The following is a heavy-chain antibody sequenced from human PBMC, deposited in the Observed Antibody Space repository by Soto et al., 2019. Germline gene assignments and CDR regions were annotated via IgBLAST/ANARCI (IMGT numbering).Heavy chain of an antibody. J-gene: IGHJ6*01. CDR1: GGAISTSSYY. CDR3: ARRGDRGFQGSGSVSQGYQYGLDV. Sequence: QLHLQESGPGLVKPSETLSLTCTVSGGAISTSSYYWAWIRQPPGKGLAWLGSIYYGGNPYYNPSLKSRVTISVDKSKSQFSLKLSSGTAAATAVYYCARRGDRGFQGSGSVSQGYQYGLDVWGPGTTVTVAS. CDR2: IYYGGNP. D-gene: IGHD3-10*01. V-gene: IGHV4-39*01.